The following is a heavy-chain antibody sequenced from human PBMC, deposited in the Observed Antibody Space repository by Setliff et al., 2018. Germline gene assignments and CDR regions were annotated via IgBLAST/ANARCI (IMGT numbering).Heavy chain of an antibody. J-gene: IGHJ4*02. CDR1: GGSFSGYY. Sequence: PSETLSLTCAVYGGSFSGYYWSWIRQPPGKGLEWIGEINHSGSTNYNPSLKSRVTISVDTSKNQFSLKLSSVTAEDTAVYYCTTARQLWGQGTLVTVS. V-gene: IGHV4-34*01. CDR2: INHSGST. D-gene: IGHD1-1*01. CDR3: TTARQL.